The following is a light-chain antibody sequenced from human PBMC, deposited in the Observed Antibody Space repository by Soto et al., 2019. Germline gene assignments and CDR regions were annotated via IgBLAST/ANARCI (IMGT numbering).Light chain of an antibody. CDR1: SSDVGSYDR. J-gene: IGLJ2*01. CDR2: EVS. Sequence: QSALTQPPSVSGSPGQSVTISCTGTSSDVGSYDRVSWYQQPSGTAPKVIIYEVSNRPSGVPDRFSGSKSGNTASLTISGLQAEDEADYYCSSHTNISPLFGGGTKVTVL. V-gene: IGLV2-18*02. CDR3: SSHTNISPL.